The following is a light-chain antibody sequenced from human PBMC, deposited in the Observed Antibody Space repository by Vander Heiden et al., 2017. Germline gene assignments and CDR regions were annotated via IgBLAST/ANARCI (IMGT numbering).Light chain of an antibody. J-gene: IGKJ1*01. V-gene: IGKV1-17*01. CDR3: LQHKSYPWT. CDR1: QGIIND. CDR2: AAS. Sequence: DIQITQPPPCLHASVGERVTITCRASQGIINDLAGYQQEPGKAHKRLIYAASTLKSGGPSRFSGSGSGTDFTLTISSLQPEDFATYYCLQHKSYPWTFGQGTKVEIK.